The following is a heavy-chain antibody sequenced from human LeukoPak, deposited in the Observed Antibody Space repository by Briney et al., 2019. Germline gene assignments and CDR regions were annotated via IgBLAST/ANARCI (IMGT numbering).Heavy chain of an antibody. CDR3: GTYRTRGSNSLDF. CDR1: GFTFSTYW. V-gene: IGHV3-7*01. Sequence: SGGSLRLSCAASGFTFSTYWMTWVRQAPGQGLEWVANIEQNGREKNYVDSVKGRFTISRDNAKNSLYLQMNSLRAEDTAVYYCGTYRTRGSNSLDFWGRGTLVTVSS. D-gene: IGHD6-13*01. J-gene: IGHJ4*02. CDR2: IEQNGREK.